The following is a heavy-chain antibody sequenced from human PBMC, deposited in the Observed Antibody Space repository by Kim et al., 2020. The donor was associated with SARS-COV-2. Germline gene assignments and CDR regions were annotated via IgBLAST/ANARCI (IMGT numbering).Heavy chain of an antibody. Sequence: AEAGQGRFTITRDTTKNALTLEMNSLRAEDTALYYCAKVTTITAPFYDYWGQGTLVTVSS. D-gene: IGHD4-4*01. CDR3: AKVTTITAPFYDY. J-gene: IGHJ4*01. V-gene: IGHV3-23*01.